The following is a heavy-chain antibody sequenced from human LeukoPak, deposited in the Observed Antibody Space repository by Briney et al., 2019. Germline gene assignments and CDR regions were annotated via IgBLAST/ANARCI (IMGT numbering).Heavy chain of an antibody. Sequence: GGSLRLSCAVSGFTFDDYAMHWVRHAPGGGREWVSLISWDGGSTYYADSVKGRLTISRDSSTNSLYLQMNSLRAGDTALYYCAKDGYRGYEGSYGGNSYYYYYMDVWGKGTTVTVSS. CDR2: ISWDGGST. J-gene: IGHJ6*03. CDR3: AKDGYRGYEGSYGGNSYYYYYMDV. D-gene: IGHD4-23*01. CDR1: GFTFDDYA. V-gene: IGHV3-43D*03.